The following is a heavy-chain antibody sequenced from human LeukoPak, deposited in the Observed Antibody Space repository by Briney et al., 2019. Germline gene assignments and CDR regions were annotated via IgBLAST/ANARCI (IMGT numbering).Heavy chain of an antibody. V-gene: IGHV3-30*18. CDR3: AKDRSLLVPYYDILTGD. CDR2: ISYDGSNK. J-gene: IGHJ4*02. Sequence: GGSLRLSCAASGFTFSSYGMHWVRQAPGKGLEWVAVISYDGSNKYYADSVKGRFTISRDNSKNTLYLQMNSLRAEDTAVYYCAKDRSLLVPYYDILTGDWGQGTLVTVSS. CDR1: GFTFSSYG. D-gene: IGHD3-9*01.